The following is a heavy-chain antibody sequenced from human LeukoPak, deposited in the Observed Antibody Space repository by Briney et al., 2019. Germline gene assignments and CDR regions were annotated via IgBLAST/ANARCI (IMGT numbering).Heavy chain of an antibody. J-gene: IGHJ6*02. CDR2: IWYDGSNK. Sequence: RVLRLSCAASGFTFSSYGMHWVRQAPGKGLEWVAVIWYDGSNKYYADSVKGRFTISRDNSKNTLYLQMNSLRAEDTAVYYCARFCPEYYYGSGSYCGGTYGMDVWAKEPRSPSP. D-gene: IGHD3-10*01. CDR3: ARFCPEYYYGSGSYCGGTYGMDV. CDR1: GFTFSSYG. V-gene: IGHV3-33*01.